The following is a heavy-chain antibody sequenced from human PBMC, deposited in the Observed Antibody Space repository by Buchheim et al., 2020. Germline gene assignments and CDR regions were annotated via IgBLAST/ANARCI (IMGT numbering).Heavy chain of an antibody. V-gene: IGHV3-21*01. Sequence: EVQLVESGGGLVKPGGSLRLSCAASGFTFSSYSMNWVRQAPGKGLEWVSSISSSSSYIYYADSVKGRFTISRDNAKNSLYLQMNSLRAEDTAVYYCARDSTTVTTPDPDDAFDIWGQGT. D-gene: IGHD4-17*01. CDR3: ARDSTTVTTPDPDDAFDI. J-gene: IGHJ3*02. CDR2: ISSSSSYI. CDR1: GFTFSSYS.